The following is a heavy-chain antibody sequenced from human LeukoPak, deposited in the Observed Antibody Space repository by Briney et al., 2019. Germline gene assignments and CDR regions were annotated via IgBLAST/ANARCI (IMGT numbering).Heavy chain of an antibody. J-gene: IGHJ5*02. CDR2: INPNSGDT. Sequence: ASVKVSCKASGYTFTGYYMHWVRQAPGQGLEWMGWINPNSGDTNYAQKFQGRVTMTRDTSISTAYMELSRLISDDTAVYYCARELGEGWFDPWGQGTLVTVSS. CDR1: GYTFTGYY. D-gene: IGHD3-16*01. V-gene: IGHV1-2*02. CDR3: ARELGEGWFDP.